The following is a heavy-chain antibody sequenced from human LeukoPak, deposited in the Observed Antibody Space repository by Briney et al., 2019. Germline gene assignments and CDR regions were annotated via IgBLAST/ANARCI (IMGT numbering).Heavy chain of an antibody. J-gene: IGHJ4*02. D-gene: IGHD6-13*01. V-gene: IGHV4-39*01. CDR1: GGSISSSSYY. CDR2: IYYAGSI. CDR3: ARLRAIAVSGNGGTFAD. Sequence: SETLSLTCTVSGGSISSSSYYWGWIRQPPGKGLEWIGSIYYAGSIYYTPSLKSRVTISVDTSKNQFSLNLNSVTAADTAVYYCARLRAIAVSGNGGTFADWGQGTLVTVSS.